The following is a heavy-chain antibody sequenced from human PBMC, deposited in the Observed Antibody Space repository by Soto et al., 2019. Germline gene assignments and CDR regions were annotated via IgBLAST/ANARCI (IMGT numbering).Heavy chain of an antibody. CDR3: ARRPSDYYYGMDV. J-gene: IGHJ6*02. Sequence: GEPLKISCKGSGYSFTSYWISWVRQMPGKGLEWMGRIDPSDSYTNYSPSFQGHITISADKSISTAYLQWSSLKASDTAMYYCARRPSDYYYGMDVWGQGTTVTVSS. V-gene: IGHV5-10-1*01. CDR1: GYSFTSYW. CDR2: IDPSDSYT.